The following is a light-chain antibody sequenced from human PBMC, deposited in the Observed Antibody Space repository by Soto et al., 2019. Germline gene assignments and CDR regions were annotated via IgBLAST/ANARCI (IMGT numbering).Light chain of an antibody. CDR1: SSDVGGYNY. CDR3: SSYAGSNNLV. CDR2: EVS. V-gene: IGLV2-8*01. J-gene: IGLJ1*01. Sequence: QSVLTQPPSASGSLGQSVTISCTGTSSDVGGYNYVSWYQQHPGKAPKLMIYEVSKRPLGVPDRFSGSKSGNTASLTVSGLQAEDEADYYCSSYAGSNNLVFGTGTKVTVL.